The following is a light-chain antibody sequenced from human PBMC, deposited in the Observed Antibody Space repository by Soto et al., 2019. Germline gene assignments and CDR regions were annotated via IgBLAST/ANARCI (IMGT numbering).Light chain of an antibody. CDR3: QQSHSTPLT. CDR1: QSISNH. CDR2: TAS. Sequence: DIQMTQSPSSLSASVEDRVIITCRASQSISNHLNWYQQKPGTAPKLLIYTASSLQSGVPSRFSGSGSGSDFTLTISSLQPEDFATYYCQQSHSTPLTYGGGTKVDIK. J-gene: IGKJ4*01. V-gene: IGKV1-39*01.